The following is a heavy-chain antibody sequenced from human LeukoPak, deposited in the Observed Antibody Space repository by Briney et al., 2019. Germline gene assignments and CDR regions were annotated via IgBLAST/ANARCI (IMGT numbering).Heavy chain of an antibody. D-gene: IGHD3-3*01. V-gene: IGHV4-59*01. CDR2: IYYSGST. CDR1: GGSISSYY. CDR3: ARAGDFWSGYYPVGDYYYMDV. J-gene: IGHJ6*03. Sequence: SETLSLTCTVSGGSISSYYWSWIRQPPGKGLEWIGYIYYSGSTNYNPSLKSRVTISVDTSKNQFSLKLSSVTAADTAVYYCARAGDFWSGYYPVGDYYYMDVWGKGTTVTVSS.